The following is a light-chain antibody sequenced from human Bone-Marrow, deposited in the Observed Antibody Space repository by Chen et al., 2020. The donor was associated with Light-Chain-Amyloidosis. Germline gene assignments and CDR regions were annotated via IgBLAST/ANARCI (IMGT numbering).Light chain of an antibody. CDR3: QSYQGSSQVV. CDR2: GED. V-gene: IGLV6-57*01. Sequence: NFMLTQPHSVSESPGKTVIISCTRSSGSIATNYVQWSQQRPGRSPATVIHGEDQRPSRTPDRFSGSIASSSNSASLTISGLKAEDEADYYCQSYQGSSQVVFGGGTKLTVL. J-gene: IGLJ3*02. CDR1: SGSIATNY.